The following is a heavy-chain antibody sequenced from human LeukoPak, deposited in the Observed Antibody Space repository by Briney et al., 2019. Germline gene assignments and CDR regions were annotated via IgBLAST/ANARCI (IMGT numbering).Heavy chain of an antibody. J-gene: IGHJ4*02. CDR3: ARGYTSASS. CDR2: ISYDGTNK. CDR1: GFTFNIFA. D-gene: IGHD6-19*01. V-gene: IGHV3-30*04. Sequence: PGGSLRLSCAASGFTFNIFAMHWVRQAPGKGLEWVAVISYDGTNKYYADSVKGRFTISRDNSKNTLYLQMDSLRADDMSVYYWARGYTSASSWGQGTLVTVSS.